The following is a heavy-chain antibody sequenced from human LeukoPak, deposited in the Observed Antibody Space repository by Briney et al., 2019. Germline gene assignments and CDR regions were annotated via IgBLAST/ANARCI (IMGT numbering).Heavy chain of an antibody. CDR2: ISSTSSFV. D-gene: IGHD2-15*01. J-gene: IGHJ4*03. V-gene: IGHV3-21*01. CDR1: GFTFSSYI. Sequence: GGSLRLSCAAAGFTFSSYIIHWGRQAAGEGLYLVASISSTSSFVFYADSVKGRFTISRDNADNSLYLKMKSLRAEDTAVYYCATPRTYYCSETRCYFDHWGQGTLVTVSS. CDR3: ATPRTYYCSETRCYFDH.